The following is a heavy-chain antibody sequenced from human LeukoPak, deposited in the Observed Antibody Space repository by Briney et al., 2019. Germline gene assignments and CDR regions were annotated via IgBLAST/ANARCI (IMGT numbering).Heavy chain of an antibody. V-gene: IGHV3-33*01. J-gene: IGHJ4*02. CDR3: ARDIGNSGFNLDY. CDR2: IWHDGGRK. D-gene: IGHD5-12*01. CDR1: GFTFSTHG. Sequence: GRSLRLSCAVSGFTFSTHGFHWVRQAPGKGLEWVSVIWHDGGRKEYADSVRGRFTISRDNSNLYLQMNSLRAEDTAIYYCARDIGNSGFNLDYWGQGTPVTVSS.